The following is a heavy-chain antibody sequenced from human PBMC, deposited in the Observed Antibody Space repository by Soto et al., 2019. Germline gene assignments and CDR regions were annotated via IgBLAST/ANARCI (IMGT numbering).Heavy chain of an antibody. J-gene: IGHJ4*02. CDR3: HFGVLYGVDY. CDR1: GGSFSGYY. CDR2: INHSGST. D-gene: IGHD3-3*01. V-gene: IGHV4-34*03. Sequence: SETLSLTCAVYGGSFSGYYWSWIRQPPGKGLEWIGEINHSGSTNYNPSLKSRVTISVDTSKNQFSLKLSSVTAADTAVYYCHFGVLYGVDYWGQGTLVTVSS.